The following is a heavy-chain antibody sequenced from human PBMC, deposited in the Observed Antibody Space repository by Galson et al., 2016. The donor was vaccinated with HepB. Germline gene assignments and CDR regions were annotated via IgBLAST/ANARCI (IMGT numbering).Heavy chain of an antibody. V-gene: IGHV3-7*01. Sequence: SLRLSCAAYGFTISNYYMSWVRQAPGRGLEWVANIQRDGTEKYNADSVKGRFTISRDNAKDSLYLRISSLRAEDTALYYCARWSAAWDYWGQGIMVTVSS. J-gene: IGHJ4*02. CDR1: GFTISNYY. D-gene: IGHD6-13*01. CDR3: ARWSAAWDY. CDR2: IQRDGTEK.